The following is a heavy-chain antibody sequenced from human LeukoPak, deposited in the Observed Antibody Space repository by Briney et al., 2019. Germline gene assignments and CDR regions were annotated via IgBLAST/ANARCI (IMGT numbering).Heavy chain of an antibody. D-gene: IGHD3-3*01. J-gene: IGHJ6*02. CDR1: GFIFNSYG. Sequence: PGGSLRLSCAASGFIFNSYGMHWVRQAPGKGLEWVAVIWDDGSSKYYIDSVKGRFTISRDNSKNTLYLQMNSLRAEDTAVYYCARDSLTHYDFWSGYYTPYYYYYGMDVWGQGTTVTVSS. V-gene: IGHV3-33*01. CDR3: ARDSLTHYDFWSGYYTPYYYYYGMDV. CDR2: IWDDGSSK.